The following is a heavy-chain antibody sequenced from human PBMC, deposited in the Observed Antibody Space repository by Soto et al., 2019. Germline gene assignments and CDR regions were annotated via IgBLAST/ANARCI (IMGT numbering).Heavy chain of an antibody. CDR1: GGSISSYY. CDR3: ARGHSGHDAFDI. J-gene: IGHJ3*02. V-gene: IGHV4-59*01. D-gene: IGHD3-10*01. Sequence: PSETLSLTCTVSGGSISSYYWSWIRQPPGKGLEWIGYIYYSGSTNYNPSLKSRVTISVDTSKNQFSLKLSSVTAADTAVYYCARGHSGHDAFDIWGQGTMVTVSS. CDR2: IYYSGST.